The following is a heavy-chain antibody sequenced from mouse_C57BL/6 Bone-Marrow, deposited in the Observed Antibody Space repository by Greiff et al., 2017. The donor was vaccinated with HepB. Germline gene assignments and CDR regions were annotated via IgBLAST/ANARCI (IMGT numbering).Heavy chain of an antibody. V-gene: IGHV5-9-1*02. Sequence: EVHLVESGEGLVKPGGSLKLSCAASGFTFSSYAMSWVRQTPEKRLEWVAYISSGGDYIYYADTVKGRFTISRDNARNTLYLQMSSLKSEDTAMYYCTRDGGLRTPQGFAYWGQGTLVTVSA. CDR2: ISSGGDYI. CDR3: TRDGGLRTPQGFAY. J-gene: IGHJ3*01. CDR1: GFTFSSYA. D-gene: IGHD2-4*01.